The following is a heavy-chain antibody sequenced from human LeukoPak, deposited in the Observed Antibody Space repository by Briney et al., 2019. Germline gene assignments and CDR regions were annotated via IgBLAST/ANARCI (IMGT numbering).Heavy chain of an antibody. CDR1: GFTFSSYA. D-gene: IGHD3-10*02. CDR2: ISGSGGTT. J-gene: IGHJ6*04. V-gene: IGHV3-23*01. CDR3: AELGITMIGGV. Sequence: GGSLRLSCAASGFTFSSYAMSWVRQAPGKGLEWVSLISGSGGTTYYADSVKGRFTISRDNSMNTLYLQMNSLRAEDTAVYYCAELGITMIGGVWGKGTTVTISS.